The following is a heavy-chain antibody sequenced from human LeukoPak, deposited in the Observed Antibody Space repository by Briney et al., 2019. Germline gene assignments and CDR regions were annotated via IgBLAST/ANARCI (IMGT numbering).Heavy chain of an antibody. D-gene: IGHD3-3*01. V-gene: IGHV4-30-2*01. J-gene: IGHJ4*02. CDR3: ARAGGLRFNNYFDY. CDR1: GGSISSGGYY. Sequence: SETLSLTCTASGGSISSGGYYWSWIRQPPGKGLEWIGYIFHSGSTYYNPSLKSRVTISVDRSKNQFSLKLRSVTAADTAVYYCARAGGLRFNNYFDYWGQGTLVTVSS. CDR2: IFHSGST.